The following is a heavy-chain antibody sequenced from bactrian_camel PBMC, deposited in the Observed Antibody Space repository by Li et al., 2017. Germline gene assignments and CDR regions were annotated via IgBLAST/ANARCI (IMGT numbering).Heavy chain of an antibody. CDR2: INSGGLRT. J-gene: IGHJ4*01. CDR1: EATETNYC. V-gene: IGHV3S25*01. CDR3: HSCLLSTYK. Sequence: QVQLVESGGGSVQSGGSLRLSCAASEATETNYCMGWVRQAPGKGLEWVSAINSGGLRTYYADSVKGRFTISKDKAKDTVYLQMNSLKPEDTVLYSCHSCLLSTYKLGPGDPGHRL. D-gene: IGHD6*01.